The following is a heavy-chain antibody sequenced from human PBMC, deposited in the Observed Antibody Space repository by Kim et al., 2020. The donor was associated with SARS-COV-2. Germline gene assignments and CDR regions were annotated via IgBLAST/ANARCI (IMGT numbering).Heavy chain of an antibody. CDR2: FDPEDGET. CDR3: ATGPAAISSNWFDP. J-gene: IGHJ5*02. V-gene: IGHV1-24*01. D-gene: IGHD2-2*01. CDR1: GYTLTELY. Sequence: ASVKVSCKVSGYTLTELYMHWVRQAPGKGLEWMGGFDPEDGETSYAQKFQGRVTMTEDTSTDTAYMELSSLRSEDTAVYYCATGPAAISSNWFDPWGQGTLVTVSS.